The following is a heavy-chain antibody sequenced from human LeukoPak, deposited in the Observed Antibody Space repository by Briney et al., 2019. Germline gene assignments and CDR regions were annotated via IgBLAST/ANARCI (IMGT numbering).Heavy chain of an antibody. CDR1: GFTFSSYW. V-gene: IGHV3-7*01. CDR2: IKQDGSEK. J-gene: IGHJ4*02. Sequence: GGSLRLSCAASGFTFSSYWMSWVRQAPGKGLEWVANIKQDGSEKYYVDSVKGRFTISRDNAKNSLYLQMNSLRAEDTAVYYCARDAYYDSSGYTRNFDYWGQGTLVTVSS. CDR3: ARDAYYDSSGYTRNFDY. D-gene: IGHD3-22*01.